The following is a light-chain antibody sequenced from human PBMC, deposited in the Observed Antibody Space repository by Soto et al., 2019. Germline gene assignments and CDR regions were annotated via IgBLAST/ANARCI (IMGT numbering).Light chain of an antibody. CDR2: GAS. Sequence: EMVLTQSPGTLSLSPGERATLSCRASQSVSSNYLAWYQQKPGQAPRLLIYGASSRATGIPDRFSGSGSGTDFTLTINRLEPEDFVVYYCEQYGSSPPLTCGGGTKVEIK. CDR1: QSVSSNY. V-gene: IGKV3-20*01. J-gene: IGKJ4*01. CDR3: EQYGSSPPLT.